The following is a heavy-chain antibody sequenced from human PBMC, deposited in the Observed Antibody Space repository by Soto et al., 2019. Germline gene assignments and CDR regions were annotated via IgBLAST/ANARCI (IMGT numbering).Heavy chain of an antibody. Sequence: SETLSLTCTVSGGSISSYYWSWIRQPAGKGLEWIGHIYYRGSTTYNPSLRSRSTISVDTSNNQFSLKLNSVTTADTAVYYCARDGREASGMDVWGQGTKVTVSS. J-gene: IGHJ6*02. CDR2: IYYRGST. CDR1: GGSISSYY. CDR3: ARDGREASGMDV. V-gene: IGHV4-59*01. D-gene: IGHD1-26*01.